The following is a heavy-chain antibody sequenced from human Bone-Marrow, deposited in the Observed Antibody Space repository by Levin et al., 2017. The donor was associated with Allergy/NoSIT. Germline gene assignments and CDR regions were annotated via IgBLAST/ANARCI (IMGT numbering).Heavy chain of an antibody. Sequence: GESLKISCAASGFTFRSYWMHWVRQAPGKGQVWVGRINSDGTTTNYADSVKGRFTISRDNAKNTLYLQINSLRDDDTAVYFCARREGGCSGGTCYFDHWGPGTLVTVSS. J-gene: IGHJ4*02. D-gene: IGHD2-15*01. CDR1: GFTFRSYW. CDR2: INSDGTTT. CDR3: ARREGGCSGGTCYFDH. V-gene: IGHV3-74*01.